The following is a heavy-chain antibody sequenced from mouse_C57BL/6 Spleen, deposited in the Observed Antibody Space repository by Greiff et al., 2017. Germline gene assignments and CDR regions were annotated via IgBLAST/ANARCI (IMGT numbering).Heavy chain of an antibody. V-gene: IGHV1-7*01. CDR1: GYTFTSYW. D-gene: IGHD6-2*01. J-gene: IGHJ4*01. CDR3: AIDSLYYAMDY. Sequence: QVHVKQSGAELAKPGASVKLSCKASGYTFTSYWMHWVKQRPGQGLEWIGYINPSSGYTKYNQKFKDKATLTADKSSSTAYMQLSSLTYEDSAVYYCAIDSLYYAMDYWGQGTSVTVSS. CDR2: INPSSGYT.